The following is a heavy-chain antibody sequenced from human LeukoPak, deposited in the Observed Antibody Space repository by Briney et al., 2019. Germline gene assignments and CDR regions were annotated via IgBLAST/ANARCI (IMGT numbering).Heavy chain of an antibody. CDR3: ARGTRSGSSDY. Sequence: PGGSLRLACIASGFTFSSYWTHWARPAPREGLVWVSRINNDGYSTSYADSVKGRFTISRDNAKNTLYLQMNSLRAEDTAAYYCARGTRSGSSDYWGQGTLVTVSS. D-gene: IGHD3-10*01. CDR2: INNDGYST. CDR1: GFTFSSYW. J-gene: IGHJ4*02. V-gene: IGHV3-74*01.